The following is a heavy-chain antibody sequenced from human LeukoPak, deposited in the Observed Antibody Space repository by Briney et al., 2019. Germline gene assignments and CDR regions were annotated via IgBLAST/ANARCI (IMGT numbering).Heavy chain of an antibody. D-gene: IGHD3-22*01. CDR1: GFTFSNYA. CDR2: ISGSGGST. J-gene: IGHJ3*02. V-gene: IGHV3-23*01. Sequence: GGSLRLSCAVSGFTFSNYAMSWVRQAPGKGLEWVSVISGSGGSTYYADSVKGRFTISRDNSKDSLYLQMNSLRAEDTAVYYCATRPSSDSSGYLNAFEIWGQGTMVTVSS. CDR3: ATRPSSDSSGYLNAFEI.